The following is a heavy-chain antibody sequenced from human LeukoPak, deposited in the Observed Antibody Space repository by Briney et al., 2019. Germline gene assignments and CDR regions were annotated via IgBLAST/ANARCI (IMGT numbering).Heavy chain of an antibody. CDR2: ISGSSSSSYI. Sequence: NPGGSLRLSCAASGITVSSNYMSWVRQVPGKGLEWVSSISGSSSSSYIYYADSVRGRFTISRDNAKNSLYLQMNSLRAEDTAVYYCARGPPVDYWGQGTLVTVSS. CDR3: ARGPPVDY. J-gene: IGHJ4*02. V-gene: IGHV3-21*01. CDR1: GITVSSNY.